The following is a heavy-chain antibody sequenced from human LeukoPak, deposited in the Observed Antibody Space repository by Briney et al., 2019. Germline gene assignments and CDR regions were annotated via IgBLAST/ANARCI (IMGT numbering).Heavy chain of an antibody. Sequence: ASVKVSCKASGCTFTTYGINWVRQAPGQGLEWMGWISTYDGNTDYAEKLQGRVTMTTGTSTSTAYMELRSLRSDDTALYYCARDRGRVKWFQGFDPWGQGTLVTVSS. CDR1: GCTFTTYG. V-gene: IGHV1-18*01. CDR3: ARDRGRVKWFQGFDP. J-gene: IGHJ5*02. CDR2: ISTYDGNT. D-gene: IGHD3-22*01.